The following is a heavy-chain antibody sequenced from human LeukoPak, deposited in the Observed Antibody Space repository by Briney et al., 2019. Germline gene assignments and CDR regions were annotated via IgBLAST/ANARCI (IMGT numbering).Heavy chain of an antibody. CDR1: GGTFSSYA. J-gene: IGHJ4*02. D-gene: IGHD2-2*01. CDR2: IIPIFGTA. Sequence: SVKVSCKASGGTFSSYAISWLPQPPAPPFEWMGGIIPIFGTANYAKKFQGSVTITADESTSTAYMELSSLRSEDTAVYYCARAESPSTYCSSTSCYYFDYWGQGTLVTVSS. V-gene: IGHV1-69*13. CDR3: ARAESPSTYCSSTSCYYFDY.